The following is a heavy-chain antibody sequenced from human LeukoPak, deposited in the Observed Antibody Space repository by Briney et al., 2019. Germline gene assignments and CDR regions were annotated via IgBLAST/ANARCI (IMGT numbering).Heavy chain of an antibody. CDR3: ARDQEGFDY. J-gene: IGHJ4*02. V-gene: IGHV1-2*06. Sequence: ASVKVSCKASGYTFTGYYMHWVRQAPGQGLEWMGRINPSSGGTNYAQKFQGRVTVTRDTSTSTVHMELSGLRSEDTAVYYCARDQEGFDYWGQGTLVTVSS. CDR2: INPSSGGT. CDR1: GYTFTGYY.